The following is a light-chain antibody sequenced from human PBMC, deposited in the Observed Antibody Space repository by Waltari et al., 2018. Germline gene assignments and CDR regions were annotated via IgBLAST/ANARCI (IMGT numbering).Light chain of an antibody. CDR1: QGISSS. V-gene: IGKV1D-8*01. Sequence: VISMTQSPSLVSSSTGDRATINCRVGQGISSSLAWYRQKPGKAPDLLIYAASTLQSGVPSRFSGSESGTDFTLTISGLQSEDFATYYCQQYYSFPYTFGQGTRLEIK. J-gene: IGKJ2*01. CDR3: QQYYSFPYT. CDR2: AAS.